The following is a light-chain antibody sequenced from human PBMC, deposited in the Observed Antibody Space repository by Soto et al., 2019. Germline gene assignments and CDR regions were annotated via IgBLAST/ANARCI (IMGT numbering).Light chain of an antibody. CDR3: QQYNNYFRT. J-gene: IGKJ1*01. Sequence: DIQMPQSPSTLSASVGDRVTITCRAGQSVSSWLAWYQQKPGKAPKLLIYKASTLESGVPSRFSGSGSGTEFTLTISSLQPDDFGTYYCQQYNNYFRTFGQGTKVDIK. CDR2: KAS. CDR1: QSVSSW. V-gene: IGKV1-5*03.